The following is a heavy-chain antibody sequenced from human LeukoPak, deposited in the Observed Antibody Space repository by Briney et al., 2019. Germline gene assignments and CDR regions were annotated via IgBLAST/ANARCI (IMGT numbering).Heavy chain of an antibody. CDR3: ARDSQGADDYGGNSDDYYYYGMDV. CDR2: ISYDGSNK. D-gene: IGHD4-23*01. CDR1: GFTFSSYG. V-gene: IGHV3-30*03. Sequence: GGSLRLSCAASGFTFSSYGMHWVRQAPGKGLEWVAVISYDGSNKYYADSVKGRFTISRDNSKNTLYLQMNSLRAEDTAVYYCARDSQGADDYGGNSDDYYYYGMDVWGQGTTVTVSS. J-gene: IGHJ6*02.